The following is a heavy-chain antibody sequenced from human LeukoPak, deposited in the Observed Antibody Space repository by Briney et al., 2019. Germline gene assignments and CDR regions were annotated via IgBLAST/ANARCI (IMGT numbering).Heavy chain of an antibody. Sequence: PSETLSLTCTVSGGSISSYYRSWIRQSPGKGLEWIGYIYYSGSTNYNPSLKSRVTISVDTSKSQFSLKLSSVTAADTAVYYCARLTRRSGNYFDYWGQGTLVTVSS. CDR3: ARLTRRSGNYFDY. CDR2: IYYSGST. V-gene: IGHV4-59*01. J-gene: IGHJ4*02. CDR1: GGSISSYY. D-gene: IGHD1-1*01.